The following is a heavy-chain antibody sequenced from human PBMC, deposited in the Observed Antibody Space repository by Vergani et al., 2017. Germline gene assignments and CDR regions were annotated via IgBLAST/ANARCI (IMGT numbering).Heavy chain of an antibody. CDR3: ASLLGYCTRTSCLDDY. Sequence: EVQLLESGGGLVQPGGSLRLSCAASGFTFSSYAMSWVRQAPGKGLEWVSAISGSSGTIYYADSVKGRFTISRDNAKNSLYLQMNSLRAEDTAVYYCASLLGYCTRTSCLDDYWGQGTLVTVSS. V-gene: IGHV3-23*01. J-gene: IGHJ4*02. D-gene: IGHD2-2*01. CDR1: GFTFSSYA. CDR2: ISGSSGTI.